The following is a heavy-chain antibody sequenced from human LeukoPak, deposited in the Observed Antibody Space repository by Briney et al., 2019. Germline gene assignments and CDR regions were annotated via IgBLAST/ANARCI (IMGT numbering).Heavy chain of an antibody. Sequence: SETLSLTCTVSGGSISSSSYYWSWIRQSAGKGLEWIGRIYSSGSTNYNPSLKSRVSMSVDTSKNQFSLKLNSVTAADTAVYFCAREKMAGVPLFDYWGQGPRSPSPQ. CDR2: IYSSGST. CDR3: AREKMAGVPLFDY. CDR1: GGSISSSSYY. D-gene: IGHD5-24*01. J-gene: IGHJ4*02. V-gene: IGHV4-61*02.